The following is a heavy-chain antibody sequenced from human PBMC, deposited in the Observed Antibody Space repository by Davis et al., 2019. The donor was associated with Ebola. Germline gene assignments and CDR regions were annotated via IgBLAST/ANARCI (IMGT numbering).Heavy chain of an antibody. CDR2: IKQDGSET. CDR1: GFTISSFW. CDR3: ARGHTWNGDFWFDP. J-gene: IGHJ5*02. Sequence: PGGSLRLSCAASGFTISSFWMSWVRQAPGKGLEWVANIKQDGSETYYLDPVKGRFTISRDNAKNSLYLQMNSLRADDTAVYYCARGHTWNGDFWFDPWGLGTLVTVSS. V-gene: IGHV3-7*03. D-gene: IGHD1-20*01.